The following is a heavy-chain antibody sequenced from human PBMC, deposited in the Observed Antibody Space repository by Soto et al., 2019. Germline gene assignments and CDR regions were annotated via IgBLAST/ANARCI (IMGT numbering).Heavy chain of an antibody. Sequence: HPGGSLRLSCAASGFTFSSYGMHWVRQAPGKGLEWVAVIWYDGSNKYYADSVKGRFTISRDNSKNTLYLQMNSLRAEDTAVYYCARSNDNNGYYYYYYGMDVWGQGTTVPVSS. CDR2: IWYDGSNK. CDR3: ARSNDNNGYYYYYYGMDV. V-gene: IGHV3-33*01. CDR1: GFTFSSYG. J-gene: IGHJ6*02. D-gene: IGHD3-22*01.